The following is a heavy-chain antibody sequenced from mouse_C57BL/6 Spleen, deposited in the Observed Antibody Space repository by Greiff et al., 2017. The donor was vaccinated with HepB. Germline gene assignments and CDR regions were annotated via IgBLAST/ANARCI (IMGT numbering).Heavy chain of an antibody. J-gene: IGHJ2*01. D-gene: IGHD1-1*01. CDR1: GYAFSSYW. V-gene: IGHV1-80*01. Sequence: QVQLQHSGAELVKPGASVKISCKASGYAFSSYWMNWVQQRPGKGLEWIGQIYHGDGDTNYNGKFKGKATLTADKSSSPAYMQISSLTSEDSAVYFCARVYYGSSLHFDYWGQGTTLTVSS. CDR2: IYHGDGDT. CDR3: ARVYYGSSLHFDY.